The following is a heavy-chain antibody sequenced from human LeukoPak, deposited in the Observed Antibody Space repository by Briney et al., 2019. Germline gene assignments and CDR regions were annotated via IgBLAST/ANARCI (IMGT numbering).Heavy chain of an antibody. CDR1: GGSISSYY. D-gene: IGHD1-26*01. Sequence: PSETLSLTCTVSGGSISSYYWTWIRQPAGKGLEWIGRIYSSGSTDYNPSLKSRVTMSVDTSKNQFSLRLSSVTAADAAVYYCARGPQSSGSYSVDYWGQGTLVTVSS. CDR2: IYSSGST. CDR3: ARGPQSSGSYSVDY. V-gene: IGHV4-4*07. J-gene: IGHJ4*02.